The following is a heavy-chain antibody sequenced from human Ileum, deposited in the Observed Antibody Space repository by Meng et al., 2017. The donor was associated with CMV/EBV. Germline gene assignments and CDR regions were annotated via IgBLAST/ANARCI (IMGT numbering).Heavy chain of an antibody. V-gene: IGHV4-59*01. CDR2: ISYSGST. CDR1: GGSISSYY. Sequence: SETLSLTCNVSGGSISSYYWTWIRQPPGKGLEWIGYISYSGSTNYNPSLKSRVTISADTSKTQFFLKLSSVTAADTAVYYCARICDGGRCADYWGHGSPVTVSS. D-gene: IGHD2-15*01. CDR3: ARICDGGRCADY. J-gene: IGHJ4*01.